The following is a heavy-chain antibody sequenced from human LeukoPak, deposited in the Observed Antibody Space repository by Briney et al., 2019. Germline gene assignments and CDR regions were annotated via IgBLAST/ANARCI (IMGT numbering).Heavy chain of an antibody. CDR3: ASGHSGSYFPSRQVLQYYMDV. D-gene: IGHD1-26*01. Sequence: SETLSLTCTVSGGSISSNNYYWGWIRQPPGKGLEWIGNIYFTGSTYYSPSLKSRVTISVDTSNNQFSLKLSSVTAADTAVYYCASGHSGSYFPSRQVLQYYMDVWGKGTTVTVSS. CDR2: IYFTGST. CDR1: GGSISSNNYY. V-gene: IGHV4-39*07. J-gene: IGHJ6*03.